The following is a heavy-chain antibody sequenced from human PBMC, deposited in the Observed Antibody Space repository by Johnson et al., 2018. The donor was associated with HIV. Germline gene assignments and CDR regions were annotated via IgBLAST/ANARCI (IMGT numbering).Heavy chain of an antibody. CDR1: GFTFSHYW. Sequence: VQLVESGGNLVQPGGSLRLSCAESGFTFSHYWMTWVRQAPGKGLEWVANINQDGSERYYVDSVTGRFTISRDNAKKSVYLQMNSLRAEDTAVYYCARKADAFDVWGQGTVVTVSS. CDR2: INQDGSER. J-gene: IGHJ3*01. CDR3: ARKADAFDV. V-gene: IGHV3-7*05.